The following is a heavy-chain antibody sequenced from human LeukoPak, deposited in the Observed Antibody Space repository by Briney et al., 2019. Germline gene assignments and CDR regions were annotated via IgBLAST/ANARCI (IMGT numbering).Heavy chain of an antibody. CDR3: ARLESSYYDFWSGYYSAFDI. CDR2: NYYSGST. V-gene: IGHV4-30-4*01. Sequence: PSQTLSLTCTVSGGSISSGDYYWSWIRQPPGKGLEWIGYNYYSGSTYYNPSLKSRVTISVDTSKNQFSLKLSSVTAADTAVYYCARLESSYYDFWSGYYSAFDIWGQGTMVTVSS. D-gene: IGHD3-3*01. CDR1: GGSISSGDYY. J-gene: IGHJ3*02.